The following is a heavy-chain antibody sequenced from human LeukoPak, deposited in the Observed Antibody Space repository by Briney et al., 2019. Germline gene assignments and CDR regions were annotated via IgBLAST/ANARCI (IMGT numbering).Heavy chain of an antibody. CDR2: INPSGGST. CDR3: ARDRDTLTGPPCMDV. V-gene: IGHV1-46*01. CDR1: GYTFTSYY. D-gene: IGHD3-9*01. J-gene: IGHJ6*02. Sequence: GASVKVSCKASGYTFTSYYMHWVRQAPGQGLECMGIINPSGGSTSYAQKFQGRVTMTRDTSTSTVYMELRSLRSEDTAVYYCARDRDTLTGPPCMDVWGQGTTVTVSS.